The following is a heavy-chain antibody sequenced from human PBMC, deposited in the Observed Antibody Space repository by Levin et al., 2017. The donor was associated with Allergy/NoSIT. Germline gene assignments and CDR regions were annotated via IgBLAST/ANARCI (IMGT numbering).Heavy chain of an antibody. D-gene: IGHD6-19*01. J-gene: IGHJ3*02. CDR1: GGSFSGYY. Sequence: SETLSLTCAVYGGSFSGYYWSWIRQPPGKGLEWIGEINHSGSTNYNPSLKSRVTISVDTSKNQFSLKLSSVTAADTAVYYCAGGIAVADVIDAFDIWGQGTMVTVSS. V-gene: IGHV4-34*01. CDR3: AGGIAVADVIDAFDI. CDR2: INHSGST.